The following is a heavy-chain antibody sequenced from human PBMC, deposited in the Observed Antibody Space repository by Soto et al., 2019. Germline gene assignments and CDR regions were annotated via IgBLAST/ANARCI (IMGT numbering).Heavy chain of an antibody. CDR3: ARIPTYYYDSSGYYPESNYYGMDV. CDR2: IYYSGST. V-gene: IGHV4-31*03. D-gene: IGHD3-22*01. J-gene: IGHJ6*02. Sequence: SETLSLTCTVSGVSISSGGYYWSWIRQHPGKGLEWIGYIYYSGSTYYNPSLKSRVTISVDTSKNQFSLKLSSVTAADTAVYYCARIPTYYYDSSGYYPESNYYGMDVWGQGTTVTVSS. CDR1: GVSISSGGYY.